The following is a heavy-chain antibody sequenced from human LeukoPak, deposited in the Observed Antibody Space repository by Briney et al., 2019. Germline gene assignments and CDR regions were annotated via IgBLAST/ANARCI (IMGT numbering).Heavy chain of an antibody. J-gene: IGHJ4*02. D-gene: IGHD2-15*01. Sequence: PGGSLRLSCAASGLNFDDYTMHWVRQAPGKGLEWVSLISWDGGNTSYADSVKGRFTVSRDNTRNSLYLQMNNLRTADTALYYCATFGYCSGGDCYAENYWGQGTLVTVSS. CDR3: ATFGYCSGGDCYAENY. CDR2: ISWDGGNT. V-gene: IGHV3-43*01. CDR1: GLNFDDYT.